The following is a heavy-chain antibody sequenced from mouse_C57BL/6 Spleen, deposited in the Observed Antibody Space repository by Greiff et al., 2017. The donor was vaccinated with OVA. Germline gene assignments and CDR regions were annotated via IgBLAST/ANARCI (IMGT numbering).Heavy chain of an antibody. CDR3: ARGDWDPYFDY. CDR2: IYPGDGDT. V-gene: IGHV1-82*01. J-gene: IGHJ2*01. CDR1: GYAFSSSW. D-gene: IGHD4-1*01. Sequence: QVQLKESGPELVKPGASVKISCKASGYAFSSSWMNWVKQRPGKGLEWIGRIYPGDGDTNYNGKFKGKATLTADKSSSTAYMQLSSLTSEDSAVYFCARGDWDPYFDYWGQGTTLTVSS.